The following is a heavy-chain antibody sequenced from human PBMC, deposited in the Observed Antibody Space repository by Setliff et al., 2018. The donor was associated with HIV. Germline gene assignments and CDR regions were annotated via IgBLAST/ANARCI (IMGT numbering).Heavy chain of an antibody. V-gene: IGHV4-61*09. CDR2: IYTNGRT. CDR1: GDSISRDFYY. Sequence: PSETLSLTCTVSGDSISRDFYYWNWIRQPAGKGLEWIGHIYTNGRTHYNPPLKSRVTISMDTSKNQFSLKLSSVTAADTAVYYCARNDAFDIWGQGTLVTVSS. J-gene: IGHJ3*02. CDR3: ARNDAFDI.